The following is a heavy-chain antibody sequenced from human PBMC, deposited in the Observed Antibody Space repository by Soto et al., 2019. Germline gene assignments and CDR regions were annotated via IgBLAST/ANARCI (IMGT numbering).Heavy chain of an antibody. CDR1: GFTFSSYA. Sequence: QVQLVESGGGVVQPGRSLRLSCAASGFTFSSYAMHWVRQAPGKGLEWVAVISYDGSNKYYADSVKGRFTISRDNSKNTLYLQMNSLRAEDTAVYYCASFVDTAMVTVVFDYWGQGTLVTVSS. CDR3: ASFVDTAMVTVVFDY. J-gene: IGHJ4*02. V-gene: IGHV3-30-3*01. CDR2: ISYDGSNK. D-gene: IGHD5-18*01.